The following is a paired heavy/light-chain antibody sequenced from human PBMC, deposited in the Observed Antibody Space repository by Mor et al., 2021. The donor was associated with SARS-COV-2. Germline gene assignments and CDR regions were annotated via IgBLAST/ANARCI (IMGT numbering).Light chain of an antibody. CDR3: HQYYSTPHT. Sequence: DIVMTQSPDSLAVSLGERATINCKSSQSILYSSNNKNLLAWYQQKPGHPTKLLLYWASTRESGVPDRFSGSGSGTDFTLTISSLQAEDVAVYYCHQYYSTPHTFGQGTRLEIK. CDR2: WAS. V-gene: IGKV4-1*01. CDR1: QSILYSSNNKNL. J-gene: IGKJ2*01.
Heavy chain of an antibody. CDR1: GFMFSNAW. J-gene: IGHJ6*04. Sequence: EVQLVESGGGLVKPGGSLRLSCSASGFMFSNAWMSWVRQAPGKGLEWAGRIKSKIDGGTTDYAAPVKGRFTISRDDSKNTLYLQMNSLKTDDTAVYYCITDRFSSPVDVWGKGTTVTVSS. V-gene: IGHV3-15*01. CDR3: ITDRFSSPVDV. CDR2: IKSKIDGGTT. D-gene: IGHD6-13*01.